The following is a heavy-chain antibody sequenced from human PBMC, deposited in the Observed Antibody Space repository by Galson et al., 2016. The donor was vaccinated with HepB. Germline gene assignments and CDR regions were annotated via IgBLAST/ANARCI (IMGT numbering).Heavy chain of an antibody. D-gene: IGHD4-23*01. V-gene: IGHV3-74*01. Sequence: SLRLSCAASGFAFSSHWMHWVRQDLGKGLVWVSRINSDGTISNYADSVKGRFTISRDNAKNTLYLQMNSLRTEDTAVYFCVRAHSVVPTTAYNWFDPWGRRPLVTVSS. CDR2: INSDGTIS. CDR1: GFAFSSHW. CDR3: VRAHSVVPTTAYNWFDP. J-gene: IGHJ5*02.